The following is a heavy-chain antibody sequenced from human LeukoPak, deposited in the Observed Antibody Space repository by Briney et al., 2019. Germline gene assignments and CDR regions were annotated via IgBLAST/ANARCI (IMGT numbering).Heavy chain of an antibody. CDR1: GGSISSSSYY. J-gene: IGHJ4*02. CDR3: ARVGVYDSSRRQFDY. D-gene: IGHD3-22*01. V-gene: IGHV4-39*07. Sequence: SETLSLTCTVSGGSISSSSYYWGWIRQPPGKGLEWIGSIYYSGSTYYNPSLKSRVTISVDTSKNQFSLKLSSVTAADTAVYYCARVGVYDSSRRQFDYWGQGTLVTVSS. CDR2: IYYSGST.